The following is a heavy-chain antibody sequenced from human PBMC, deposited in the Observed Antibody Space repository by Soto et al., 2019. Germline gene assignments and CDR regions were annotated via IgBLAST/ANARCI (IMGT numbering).Heavy chain of an antibody. D-gene: IGHD3-22*01. V-gene: IGHV3-30*18. Sequence: WGSLRLSCAASGFTFSSYGMPWVRQAPGKGLEWVAVISYDGSNKYYADSVKGRFTISRDNSKNTLYLQMNSLRAEDTAVYYCAKDRPPFRSSGHRGYFDYWGQGTLVTVSS. J-gene: IGHJ4*02. CDR1: GFTFSSYG. CDR3: AKDRPPFRSSGHRGYFDY. CDR2: ISYDGSNK.